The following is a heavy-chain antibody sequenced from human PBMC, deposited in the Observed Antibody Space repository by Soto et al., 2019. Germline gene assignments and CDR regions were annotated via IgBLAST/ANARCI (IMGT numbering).Heavy chain of an antibody. D-gene: IGHD1-26*01. CDR1: GGSITSSSYY. Sequence: SETLSLTCTVSGGSITSSSYYWGWIRQPPGKGLEWIGSIYYSGSTYYNPSLKSRVTISVETSKNQFSLKLSSVTAADTAVYYCATQEVGGSYVYTFDPWGQGTLVTVSS. J-gene: IGHJ5*02. V-gene: IGHV4-39*01. CDR3: ATQEVGGSYVYTFDP. CDR2: IYYSGST.